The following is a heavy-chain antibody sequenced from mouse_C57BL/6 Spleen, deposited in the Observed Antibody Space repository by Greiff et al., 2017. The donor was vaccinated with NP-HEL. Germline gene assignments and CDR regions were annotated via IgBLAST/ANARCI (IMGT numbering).Heavy chain of an antibody. CDR1: GYSFTGYF. V-gene: IGHV1-20*01. D-gene: IGHD2-3*01. Sequence: EVKLQESGPELVKPGDSVKISCKASGYSFTGYFMNWVMQSHGKSLEWIGRINPYNGDTFYNQKFKGKATLTVDKSSSTAHMELRSLTSEDSAVYYCARWLLDYWGQGTTLTVSS. CDR2: INPYNGDT. CDR3: ARWLLDY. J-gene: IGHJ2*01.